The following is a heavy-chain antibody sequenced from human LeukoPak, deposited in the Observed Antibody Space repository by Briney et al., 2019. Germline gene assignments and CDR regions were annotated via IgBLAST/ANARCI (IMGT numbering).Heavy chain of an antibody. D-gene: IGHD3-10*01. CDR1: GFTFSSYG. CDR2: ISYDGSNK. J-gene: IGHJ6*02. CDR3: AKDGSGRLYYYGMDV. V-gene: IGHV3-30*18. Sequence: GGSLRLPCAASGFTFSSYGMHWVRQAPGKGLEWVAVISYDGSNKYYADSVKGRFTISRDNSKNTLYLQMNSLRAEDTAVYYCAKDGSGRLYYYGMDVWGQGTTVTVSS.